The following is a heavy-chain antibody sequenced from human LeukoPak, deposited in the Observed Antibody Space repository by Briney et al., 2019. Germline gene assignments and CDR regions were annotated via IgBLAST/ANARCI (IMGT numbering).Heavy chain of an antibody. D-gene: IGHD5-18*01. CDR3: ARGQLWESFDY. CDR1: GYTFTDYY. Sequence: ASVKVSCKASGYTFTDYYIHWVRQAPGQGLEWMGWINPNSGGTNYAQKFQGRVTMTRGTSISTAYMELSRLRFDDTAVYYCARGQLWESFDYWGQGTLVTVSS. V-gene: IGHV1-2*02. CDR2: INPNSGGT. J-gene: IGHJ4*02.